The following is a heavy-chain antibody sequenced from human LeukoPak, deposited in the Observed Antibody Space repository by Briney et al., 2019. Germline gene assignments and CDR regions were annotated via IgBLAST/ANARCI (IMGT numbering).Heavy chain of an antibody. CDR1: GFTFNTYW. J-gene: IGHJ5*02. CDR2: INGDGSSS. Sequence: PGGSLRLSCAASGFTFNTYWMHWVRQGPGKGLVWVSRINGDGSSSSYADSVKGRFTISRDNAKNTLYLQMNSLRAEDTAVYYCARDAPGSYWRGNWFDPWGQGTLVTASS. V-gene: IGHV3-74*01. CDR3: ARDAPGSYWRGNWFDP. D-gene: IGHD1-26*01.